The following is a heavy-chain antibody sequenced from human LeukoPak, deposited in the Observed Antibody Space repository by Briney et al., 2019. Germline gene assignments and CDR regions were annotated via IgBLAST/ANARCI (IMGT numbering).Heavy chain of an antibody. J-gene: IGHJ4*02. V-gene: IGHV3-7*01. D-gene: IGHD6-19*01. CDR1: GFTVSSNY. CDR3: ARDQEAVPAGDH. Sequence: GGSLRLSCAASGFTVSSNYMSWVRQAPGKGLEWVANIRQDGNLKNYVDSVKGRFTISRDNTKNSVYLQMNSLRVEDTGIYYCARDQEAVPAGDHWGQGTLVIVSS. CDR2: IRQDGNLK.